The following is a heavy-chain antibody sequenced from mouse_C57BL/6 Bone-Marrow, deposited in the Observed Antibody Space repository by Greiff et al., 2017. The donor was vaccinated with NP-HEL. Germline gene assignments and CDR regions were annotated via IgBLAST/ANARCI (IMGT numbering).Heavy chain of an antibody. Sequence: QVQLKESGPELVKPGASVKISCKASGYAFSSSWMNWVKQRPGKGLEWIGRIYPGDGDTNYNGKFKGKATLTADKSSRTAYLQLSNLTSEDSAVYCCARAKLAWYFDDWGKGTTVTVSA. CDR2: IYPGDGDT. V-gene: IGHV1-82*01. J-gene: IGHJ1*03. CDR1: GYAFSSSW. CDR3: ARAKLAWYFDD.